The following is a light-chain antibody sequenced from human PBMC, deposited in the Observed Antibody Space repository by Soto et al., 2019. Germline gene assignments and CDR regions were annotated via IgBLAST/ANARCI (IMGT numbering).Light chain of an antibody. CDR2: GAS. V-gene: IGKV3-15*01. CDR3: QQYSYRPPWT. J-gene: IGKJ1*01. Sequence: EVVMTQSPATLSVSPGERATLSCRASQSVNINVAWYQQKTGQAPRLLIYGASTRATGIADRFSGTGSGTEFTLTISSLQSEDFAVCYCQQYSYRPPWTFGQGTKVEIK. CDR1: QSVNIN.